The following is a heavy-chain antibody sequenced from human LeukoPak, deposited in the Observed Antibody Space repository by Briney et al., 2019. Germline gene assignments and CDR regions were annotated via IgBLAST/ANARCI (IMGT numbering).Heavy chain of an antibody. V-gene: IGHV4-59*01. CDR1: GGSISSYY. D-gene: IGHD6-25*01. CDR2: IYYSGST. CDR3: ARAGGVKTAALDLDR. Sequence: SETLSLTCTVSGGSISSYYRSWIRQPPGKGLEWIGYIYYSGSTKYTPSLKSRVTISIDTSKNQFSLKLSSVTAADTAVYYCARAGGVKTAALDLDRWGQGTLVTVSS. J-gene: IGHJ5*02.